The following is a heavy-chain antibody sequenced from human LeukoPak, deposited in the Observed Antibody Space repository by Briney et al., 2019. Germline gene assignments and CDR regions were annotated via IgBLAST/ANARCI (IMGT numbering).Heavy chain of an antibody. V-gene: IGHV3-30-3*01. CDR3: AKEGTGIHFDY. D-gene: IGHD1-1*01. CDR2: ISYDGGNT. J-gene: IGHJ4*02. CDR1: GFTFSSNA. Sequence: GGSLRLSCAASGFTFSSNAINWVRQAPGKGLEWVAEISYDGGNTYYADSVKGRFTISRDNSKNTLYLQMNSLRAEDTAVYYCAKEGTGIHFDYWGQGTLVTVSS.